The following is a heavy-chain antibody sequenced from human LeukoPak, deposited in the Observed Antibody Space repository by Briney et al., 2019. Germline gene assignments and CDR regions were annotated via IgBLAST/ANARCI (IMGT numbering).Heavy chain of an antibody. J-gene: IGHJ3*02. CDR2: FDPEDGET. CDR3: ARDHCSSTSCYTNAFDI. CDR1: GYTLTELS. D-gene: IGHD2-2*02. Sequence: ASVKVSCKVSGYTLTELSMHWVRQAPGKGLEWMGGFDPEDGETIYAQKFQGRVTMTRDTSTSTVYMELSSLRSEDTAVYYCARDHCSSTSCYTNAFDIWGQGTMVTVSS. V-gene: IGHV1-24*01.